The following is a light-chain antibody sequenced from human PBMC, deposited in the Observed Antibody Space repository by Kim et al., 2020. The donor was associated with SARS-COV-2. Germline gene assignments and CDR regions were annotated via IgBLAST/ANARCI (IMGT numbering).Light chain of an antibody. CDR1: SGSVSTSYY. Sequence: QTVVTQEPSFSVSPGGTVTLTCGLSSGSVSTSYYPSWYQQTPGQAPRTLIYSTNTRSSGVPDRFSGSILGNKAALTITGAQADDESDYYCVLYMGSGLWVFGGGTQLPS. CDR3: VLYMGSGLWV. J-gene: IGLJ3*02. V-gene: IGLV8-61*01. CDR2: STN.